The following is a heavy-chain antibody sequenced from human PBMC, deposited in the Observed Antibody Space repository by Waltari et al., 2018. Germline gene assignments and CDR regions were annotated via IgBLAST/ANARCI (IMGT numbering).Heavy chain of an antibody. CDR3: ARDRHGEAVAGDFDY. CDR2: IIPIFGTA. D-gene: IGHD6-19*01. CDR1: GGTFSSYA. J-gene: IGHJ4*02. V-gene: IGHV1-69*13. Sequence: LVQSGAEVKKPGSSVKVSCKASGGTFSSYAISWVRQAPGQGLEWMGGIIPIFGTANYAQKFQGRVTITADDSTSTAYMELSSLRSEDTAVYYCARDRHGEAVAGDFDYWGQGTLVTVSS.